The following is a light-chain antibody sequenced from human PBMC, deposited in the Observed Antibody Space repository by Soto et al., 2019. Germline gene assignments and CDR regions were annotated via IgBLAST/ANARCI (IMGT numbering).Light chain of an antibody. CDR3: QQYNSYSPVT. J-gene: IGKJ3*01. V-gene: IGKV1-5*03. CDR1: QSISSW. CDR2: KAS. Sequence: DIQMTQSPSTLSASVGDRVTITCRASQSISSWLAWYQQKPGEAPKLLIYKASSLESGVPSRFSGSGSGTEFTLTINILQPDDFASYYCQQYNSYSPVTFGPGTKVDI.